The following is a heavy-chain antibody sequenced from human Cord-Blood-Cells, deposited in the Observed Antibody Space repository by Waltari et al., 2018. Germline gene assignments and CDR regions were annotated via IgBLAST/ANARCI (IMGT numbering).Heavy chain of an antibody. D-gene: IGHD1-1*01. CDR2: FSGSGGST. Sequence: EVQLLESGGGLVQPGGSLRLSCAASGFTFSSYAMSWVRQAPGKGLEWVSAFSGSGGSTYYADSVKVRFTISRDKSKNTLYLQMNSLRAEDTAVYYCAKEGTGWNDAFDIWGQGTMVTVSS. J-gene: IGHJ3*02. V-gene: IGHV3-23*01. CDR3: AKEGTGWNDAFDI. CDR1: GFTFSSYA.